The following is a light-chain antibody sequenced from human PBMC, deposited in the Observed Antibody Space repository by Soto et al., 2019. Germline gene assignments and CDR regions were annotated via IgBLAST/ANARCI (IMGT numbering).Light chain of an antibody. CDR3: QQYGSSPWT. Sequence: EIVLTQSPATLSLSPGDRATLSCGASQSVSSNYLAWFQQKRGLAPRLLIYASLSRATGIPDRFSGSAARTDFTLTISILEPEDFAMYYCQQYGSSPWTFGQGTKVEIK. J-gene: IGKJ1*01. V-gene: IGKV3D-20*01. CDR1: QSVSSNY. CDR2: ASL.